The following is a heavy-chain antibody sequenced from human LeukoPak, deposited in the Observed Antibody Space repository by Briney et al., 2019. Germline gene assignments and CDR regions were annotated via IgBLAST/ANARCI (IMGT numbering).Heavy chain of an antibody. V-gene: IGHV1-2*02. CDR3: ASALRGYCSSTSCYLIDY. D-gene: IGHD2-2*01. J-gene: IGHJ4*02. Sequence: ASVTVSYKASGYTFTGYYMHWVRQAPGQGLAWMGWINPNSGDTNYAQNFLGRVTMTRDTSISTAYMELSRLTSDDTAMYYCASALRGYCSSTSCYLIDYWGQGSLVTVSS. CDR1: GYTFTGYY. CDR2: INPNSGDT.